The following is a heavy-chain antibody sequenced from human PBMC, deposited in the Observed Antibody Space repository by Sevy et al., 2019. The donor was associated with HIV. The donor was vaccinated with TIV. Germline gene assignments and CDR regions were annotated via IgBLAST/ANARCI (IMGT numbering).Heavy chain of an antibody. CDR1: GGSISSYY. J-gene: IGHJ6*02. D-gene: IGHD5-12*01. V-gene: IGHV4-59*01. Sequence: SETLSLTCTVSGGSISSYYWSWIRQPPGKGLEWIGYIYYSGSTNYNPSLKSRVTISVETSKNQFTLKVSSVTAADPAVYYWARYRGYDGVSVEGMDVWGQGTTVTVSS. CDR3: ARYRGYDGVSVEGMDV. CDR2: IYYSGST.